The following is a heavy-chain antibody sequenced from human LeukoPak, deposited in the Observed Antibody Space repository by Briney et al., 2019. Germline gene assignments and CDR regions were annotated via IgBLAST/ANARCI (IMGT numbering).Heavy chain of an antibody. V-gene: IGHV4-61*02. J-gene: IGHJ4*02. CDR1: GDSISGGSYY. CDR2: IYTSGST. CDR3: ARDAKYYFGSRTYFFFEY. Sequence: SETLSLTCTVSGDSISGGSYYWTWIRQPAGKGLEWIGRIYTSGSTNYNPSLKSRVTMSIDTSKNQFSLKLSSVTAADTAIYYCARDAKYYFGSRTYFFFEYWGQGTLLTVSS. D-gene: IGHD3-10*01.